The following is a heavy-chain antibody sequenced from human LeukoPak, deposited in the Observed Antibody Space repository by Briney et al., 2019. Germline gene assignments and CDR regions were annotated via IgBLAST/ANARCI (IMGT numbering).Heavy chain of an antibody. D-gene: IGHD1-26*01. J-gene: IGHJ4*02. CDR3: AGGERGGGTYCFDY. Sequence: SETLSLTCAVYGGSFSGYYWNWIRQAPGKGLEWIGEINHSGSTDYNPSLKSRVTISVDTSKNQFSLKLTPMTAADTAEYYCAGGERGGGTYCFDYWGQGSLVTVSS. CDR2: INHSGST. V-gene: IGHV4-34*01. CDR1: GGSFSGYY.